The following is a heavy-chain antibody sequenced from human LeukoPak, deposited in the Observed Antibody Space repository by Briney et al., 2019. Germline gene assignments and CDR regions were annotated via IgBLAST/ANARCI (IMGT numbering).Heavy chain of an antibody. CDR1: GFTFSSYS. V-gene: IGHV3-21*01. CDR3: ARSAGAADY. J-gene: IGHJ4*02. CDR2: ISSSSSYI. Sequence: GRSLRLSCPPSGFTFSSYSMSWVRQAPGKGLEWVSSISSSSSYIYYADSVKGRFTISRDNAKNSLYLQMNRLRAEDTAVYYCARSAGAADYWGQGTLVTVSS.